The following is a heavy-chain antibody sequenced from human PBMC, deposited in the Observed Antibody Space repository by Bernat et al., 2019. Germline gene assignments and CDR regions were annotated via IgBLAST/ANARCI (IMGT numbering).Heavy chain of an antibody. CDR1: GFTFSNAW. D-gene: IGHD6-13*01. CDR2: IKSKTDGGTT. CDR3: ATGDGSSWYEDY. V-gene: IGHV3-15*01. J-gene: IGHJ4*02. Sequence: EVQLVESGGGLVKPGGSLRLSCAASGFTFSNAWMSWVRQAPGKGLEWVARIKSKTDGGTTDYAAPVKGRFTISRDDSRNTLYLQMNSLETEDGAVYYGATGDGSSWYEDYWGQGTLVTVSS.